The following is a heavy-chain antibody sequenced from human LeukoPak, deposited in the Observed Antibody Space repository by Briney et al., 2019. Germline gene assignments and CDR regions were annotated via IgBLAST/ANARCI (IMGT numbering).Heavy chain of an antibody. CDR2: IYYTGTT. D-gene: IGHD3-16*01. CDR3: ASAPRQGSIGGLDY. CDR1: GGSISSSTYY. J-gene: IGHJ4*02. Sequence: SETLSLTCTVSGGSISSSTYYWGWIRQPPGQGLEWIGAIYYTGTTYYNPSLRSRVTISVDTSKTHSSLKLSSVTAADTALYYCASAPRQGSIGGLDYWGQGTLVTVSS. V-gene: IGHV4-39*02.